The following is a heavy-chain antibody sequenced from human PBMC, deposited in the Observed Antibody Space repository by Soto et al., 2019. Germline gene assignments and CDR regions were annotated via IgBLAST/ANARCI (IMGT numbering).Heavy chain of an antibody. V-gene: IGHV1-18*04. D-gene: IGHD5-18*01. Sequence: GASVTVSFKASGSSFTSYHIPWVRQAPGKGLEWMGWISTKSANTNYADKFRGRISLTTDTSTNTAYIDVRSLHSDDTAVYYFAAFTAGTIHSDYWGQGTQVTVSS. CDR2: ISTKSANT. J-gene: IGHJ4*02. CDR1: GSSFTSYH. CDR3: AAFTAGTIHSDY.